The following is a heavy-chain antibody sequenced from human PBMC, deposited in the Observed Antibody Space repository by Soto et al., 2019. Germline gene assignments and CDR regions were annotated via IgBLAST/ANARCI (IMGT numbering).Heavy chain of an antibody. V-gene: IGHV3-74*02. CDR3: VIDRGTPDSFDI. D-gene: IGHD1-26*01. Sequence: EAHLVESGGGLPQPGGSLRLSCVDSGFNFSPYFMAWVRQGPGRGLEWVSHVKGDGTTTAYADSVRGRFIISRDNGRNTLFLQMNILKDEDTAAYYCVIDRGTPDSFDIWGQGTTVIFSS. CDR1: GFNFSPYF. CDR2: VKGDGTTT. J-gene: IGHJ3*02.